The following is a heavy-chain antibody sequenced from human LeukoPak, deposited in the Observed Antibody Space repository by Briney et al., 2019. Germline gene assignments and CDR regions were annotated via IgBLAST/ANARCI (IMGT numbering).Heavy chain of an antibody. CDR2: INWNSGSI. CDR1: GFTFDDYA. CDR3: AKDEDLVWFGEGSNFDY. J-gene: IGHJ4*02. Sequence: GGSLRLSCAASGFTFDDYAMHWVRQAPGKGLEWVSGINWNSGSIGYADSVKGRFTISRDNAKNSLYLQMNSLRAEDTALYYCAKDEDLVWFGEGSNFDYWGQGTLVTVSS. D-gene: IGHD3-10*01. V-gene: IGHV3-9*01.